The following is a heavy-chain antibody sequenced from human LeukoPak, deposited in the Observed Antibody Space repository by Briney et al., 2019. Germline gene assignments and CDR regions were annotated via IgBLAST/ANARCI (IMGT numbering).Heavy chain of an antibody. CDR2: IYYSGST. CDR3: ARHGYTGEHGHGTRFDY. Sequence: PSETLSLTCTVSGGSISSSSYYWGWIRQPPGKGLEWIGSIYYSGSTYYNPSLRSRVTISVDTSKNQFSLKLSSVTAADTAVYYCARHGYTGEHGHGTRFDYWGQGTLVTVSS. J-gene: IGHJ4*02. CDR1: GGSISSSSYY. V-gene: IGHV4-39*01. D-gene: IGHD5-18*01.